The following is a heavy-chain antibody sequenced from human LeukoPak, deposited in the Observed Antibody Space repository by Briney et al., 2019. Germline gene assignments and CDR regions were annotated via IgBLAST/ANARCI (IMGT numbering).Heavy chain of an antibody. CDR1: GFTFGKYW. Sequence: GGSLRLSCVASGFTFGKYWMSWVRQAPGKGLEWVSLIYTGGSSYYADSVKGRFAISRDTSINTLYPQMNSLRVEDAAVYYCARVTLGFDSRTYYPTTFDYWGQGTQVTVSS. CDR3: ARVTLGFDSRTYYPTTFDY. V-gene: IGHV3-53*01. J-gene: IGHJ4*02. CDR2: IYTGGSS. D-gene: IGHD3-22*01.